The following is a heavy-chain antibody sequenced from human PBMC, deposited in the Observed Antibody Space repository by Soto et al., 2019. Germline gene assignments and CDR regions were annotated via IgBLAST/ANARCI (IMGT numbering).Heavy chain of an antibody. CDR3: ARDPGYCSGGSCYYYYGMDV. CDR2: IWYDGSNK. J-gene: IGHJ6*02. Sequence: GGSLRLSCAASGFAFISYGMHFFRHSPFKWREWVAVIWYDGSNKYYADSVKGRFTISRDNSKNTLYLQMNSLRAEDTAVYYCARDPGYCSGGSCYYYYGMDVWGQGTTVTVSS. CDR1: GFAFISYG. V-gene: IGHV3-33*01. D-gene: IGHD2-15*01.